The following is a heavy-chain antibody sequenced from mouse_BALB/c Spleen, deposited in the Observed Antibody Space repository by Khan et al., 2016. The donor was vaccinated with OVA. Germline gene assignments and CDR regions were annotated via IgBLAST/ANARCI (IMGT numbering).Heavy chain of an antibody. CDR3: ARAYYGNYREAMDY. J-gene: IGHJ4*01. CDR2: IWGDGST. V-gene: IGHV2-6-7*01. D-gene: IGHD2-10*01. Sequence: VQLKQSGPGLVAPSQSLSITCTVSGFSLTGYGVNWVRPPPGKGLEWLGMIWGDGSTDYNSALKSRLSISKDNSKSQVFLKMNSLQTDDTAMYYCARAYYGNYREAMDYWGQGTSVTVSS. CDR1: GFSLTGYG.